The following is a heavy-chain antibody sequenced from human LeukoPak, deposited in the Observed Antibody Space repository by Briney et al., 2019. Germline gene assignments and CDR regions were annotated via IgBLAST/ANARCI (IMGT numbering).Heavy chain of an antibody. V-gene: IGHV4-59*01. J-gene: IGHJ4*02. Sequence: SSETLSLTCTVSGASINNYYWSWIRQPPGKGLEWIGYIYNSGSATYNPSLKSRVTISVDTSKNQFSLKLTSVTAADTAVYHCARDDRIWRYFDYWGQGTLVTVSS. CDR1: GASINNYY. D-gene: IGHD3-22*01. CDR2: IYNSGSA. CDR3: ARDDRIWRYFDY.